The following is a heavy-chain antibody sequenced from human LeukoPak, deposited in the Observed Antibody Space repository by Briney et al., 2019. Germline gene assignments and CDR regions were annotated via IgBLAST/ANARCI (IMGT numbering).Heavy chain of an antibody. CDR1: GLTFSREW. CDR3: AKSGVASCYR. J-gene: IGHJ4*02. Sequence: GGSLRLSCGASGLTFSREWMGWVRQAAGKGREWVANIRQDGGETYYGDSVKGRFIISRDNSKNTLYLQMNSLRAQDTAVYYCAKSGVASCYRWGQGTLVTVSS. CDR2: IRQDGGET. D-gene: IGHD2-2*02. V-gene: IGHV3-7*01.